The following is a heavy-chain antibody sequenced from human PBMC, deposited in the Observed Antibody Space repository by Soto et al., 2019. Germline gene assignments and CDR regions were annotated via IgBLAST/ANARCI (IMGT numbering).Heavy chain of an antibody. Sequence: PSPALSLTCAITGDSVSSNRAGWSWVRQSPSRGLEWLGRTYYRSKWYYEYAVSVRGRITINPDTSKNQYSLQLNSVTPEDTAVYFCARGEQYSGRIFDYWGQGTLVTVYS. CDR1: GDSVSSNRAG. CDR3: ARGEQYSGRIFDY. V-gene: IGHV6-1*01. J-gene: IGHJ4*01. D-gene: IGHD1-26*01. CDR2: TYYRSKWYY.